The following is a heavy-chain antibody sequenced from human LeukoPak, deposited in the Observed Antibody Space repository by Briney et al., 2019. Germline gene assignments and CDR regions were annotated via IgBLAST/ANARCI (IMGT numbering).Heavy chain of an antibody. V-gene: IGHV3-23*01. CDR3: AKDMGGIQLWPNYFDY. CDR2: ISGSGGST. Sequence: GGSMRLSCAAPGFTFSSYAMSWVRQAPGEGLEWVSAISGSGGSTYYADSVKSRFTISRDNSKNTLYLQINSLRAEDTAVYYCAKDMGGIQLWPNYFDYRGQGTLVTVSS. CDR1: GFTFSSYA. J-gene: IGHJ4*02. D-gene: IGHD5-18*01.